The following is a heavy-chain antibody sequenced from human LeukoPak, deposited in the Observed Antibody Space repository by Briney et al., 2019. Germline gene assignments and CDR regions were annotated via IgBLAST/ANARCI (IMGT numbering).Heavy chain of an antibody. CDR3: ATTIFGAVIQGTNWFDP. CDR1: GYTFTGYY. CDR2: INPNSGGT. V-gene: IGHV1-2*02. J-gene: IGHJ5*02. D-gene: IGHD3-3*01. Sequence: ASVKVSCKASGYTFTGYYMHWVRQAPEQGLEWMGWINPNSGGTNYAQKFQGRVTMTRDTSISTAYMELSRLRSDDTAVYYCATTIFGAVIQGTNWFDPWGQGTLVTVSS.